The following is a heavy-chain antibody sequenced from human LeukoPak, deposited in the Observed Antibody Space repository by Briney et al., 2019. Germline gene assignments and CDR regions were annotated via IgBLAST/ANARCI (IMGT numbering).Heavy chain of an antibody. CDR3: VRAAGSSSWST. V-gene: IGHV4-59*01. D-gene: IGHD6-13*01. Sequence: KPSETLSLTCTVSGGSISSYYWSWIRQPPGKGLEWIGYVYYSGSTNYNPSLKSRVYISADTSNNQFSLKLRSVTAADTAVYYCVRAAGSSSWSTWGQGALVTVSS. J-gene: IGHJ5*02. CDR1: GGSISSYY. CDR2: VYYSGST.